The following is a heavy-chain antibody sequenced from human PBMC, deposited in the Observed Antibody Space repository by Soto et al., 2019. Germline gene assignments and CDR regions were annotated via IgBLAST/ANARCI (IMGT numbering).Heavy chain of an antibody. J-gene: IGHJ6*02. CDR2: IIPSFGTA. CDR1: GGTFSSYA. V-gene: IGHV1-69*01. D-gene: IGHD2-8*01. Sequence: QVQLVQSGAEVKKPGSSVKVSCKASGGTFSSYAISWVRQAPGQGLEWMGGIIPSFGTANYAQKFQGRVTITADESTSTAYMELSSLRSEDTAVYYCAREARMVYANYYYGMDVWGQGTTVTVSS. CDR3: AREARMVYANYYYGMDV.